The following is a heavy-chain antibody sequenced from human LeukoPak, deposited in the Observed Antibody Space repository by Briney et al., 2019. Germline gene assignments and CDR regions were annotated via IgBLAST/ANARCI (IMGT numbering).Heavy chain of an antibody. CDR2: IYSGGST. V-gene: IGHV3-53*01. D-gene: IGHD3-10*01. CDR3: SSFYGSGTYRFDP. CDR1: GFTVSSNY. Sequence: GGSLRLSCAASGFTVSSNYMSWVRQAPGKGLEWVSVIYSGGSTSYADSVKGRFTISKDNSKNTLYLQMDSLRADDTAVYYCSSFYGSGTYRFDPWGQGTLVTVSS. J-gene: IGHJ5*02.